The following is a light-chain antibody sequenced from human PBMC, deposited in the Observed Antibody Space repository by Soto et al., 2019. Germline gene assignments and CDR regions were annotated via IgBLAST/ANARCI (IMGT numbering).Light chain of an antibody. CDR3: QQATNTQLT. J-gene: IGKJ4*02. CDR1: QGLSGW. V-gene: IGKV1-12*01. CDR2: AAS. Sequence: DIQMTQSPSSVSASVGDRVTITCRASQGLSGWLAWYQQKPGKAPKLLIYAASTLETEVPSRFSGGRSGTYFTLTINNLQHEDLATYYCQQATNTQLTFGGGTKVEIK.